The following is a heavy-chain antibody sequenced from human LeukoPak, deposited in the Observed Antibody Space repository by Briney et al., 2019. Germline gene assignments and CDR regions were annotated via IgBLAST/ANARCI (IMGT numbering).Heavy chain of an antibody. Sequence: SQTLSLTCAFSGDSVSRNSAAWNWIRQSPSRGLEWLGRTYYRSKWYRGYAVSVKSRITINPDTSKNQFSLQLNSVTPEDTAVYYCARGGSYPLDYWGQGTLVTVSS. V-gene: IGHV6-1*01. D-gene: IGHD1-26*01. CDR2: TYYRSKWYR. CDR1: GDSVSRNSAA. CDR3: ARGGSYPLDY. J-gene: IGHJ4*02.